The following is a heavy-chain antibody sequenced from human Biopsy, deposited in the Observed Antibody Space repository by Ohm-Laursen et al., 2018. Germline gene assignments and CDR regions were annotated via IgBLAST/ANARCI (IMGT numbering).Heavy chain of an antibody. CDR2: IYNTETT. CDR3: ARHPTGFWFDP. V-gene: IGHV4-39*01. CDR1: GGSISSSTTYY. J-gene: IGHJ5*02. Sequence: GTLSPTCPVSGGSISSSTTYYWAWLRQPPGKGLEWIGSIYNTETTFYNPSLKSRVTISVDTSTNQFSLKVSSVTAADTALYFCARHPTGFWFDPWGHGTLVTVSS.